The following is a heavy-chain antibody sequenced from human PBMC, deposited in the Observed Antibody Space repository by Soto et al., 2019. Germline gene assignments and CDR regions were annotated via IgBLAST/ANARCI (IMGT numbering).Heavy chain of an antibody. CDR3: ARQRTTVVTKAYFDH. CDR1: GESISSSSYY. V-gene: IGHV4-39*01. D-gene: IGHD2-21*02. J-gene: IGHJ4*01. Sequence: SETLSLTCIVCGESISSSSYYWGWIRQPPGKGLEWIGSIYYSGRTYYNPSFKSRVTISIDTSKNQFSLKLSSVTATDTAVYYCARQRTTVVTKAYFDHPGDGALVTVSS. CDR2: IYYSGRT.